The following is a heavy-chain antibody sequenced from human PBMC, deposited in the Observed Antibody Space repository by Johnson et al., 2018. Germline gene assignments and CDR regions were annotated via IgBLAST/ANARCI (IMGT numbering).Heavy chain of an antibody. CDR1: GFTFSSYG. D-gene: IGHD6-19*01. Sequence: EVQLLESGGGVVQPGRSLRLSCAASGFTFSSYGMHWVRQASGKGLEWVGRIRSKANNYATLYAASVKGRFTISRDDSKNTAYLQMNSLRAEDTAVYYCVAAYSSGWYPHGMDVWGQGTTVTVSS. CDR2: IRSKANNYAT. CDR3: VAAYSSGWYPHGMDV. J-gene: IGHJ6*02. V-gene: IGHV3-73*01.